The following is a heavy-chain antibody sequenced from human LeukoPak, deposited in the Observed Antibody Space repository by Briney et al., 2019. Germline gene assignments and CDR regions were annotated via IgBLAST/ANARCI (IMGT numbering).Heavy chain of an antibody. V-gene: IGHV3-74*01. D-gene: IGHD3-16*01. J-gene: IGHJ3*02. Sequence: GGSLRLSCAASGFTFSNYWMHWIRQAPGKGLVWVSRINSDGSTTTYADSVKGRFTIPRDNAKNTLYLQMKSLRAEDTTLYFCARGKDAVWAFDIWGQGTLVTVSS. CDR1: GFTFSNYW. CDR2: INSDGSTT. CDR3: ARGKDAVWAFDI.